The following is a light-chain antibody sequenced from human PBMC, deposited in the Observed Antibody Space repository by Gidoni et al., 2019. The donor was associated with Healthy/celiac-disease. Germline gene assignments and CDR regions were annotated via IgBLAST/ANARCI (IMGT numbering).Light chain of an antibody. CDR3: QQLNSYPSFT. J-gene: IGKJ4*01. CDR2: AAS. CDR1: QGSSSY. Sequence: DIQLTQSPSFLSASVGDRVTITCRASQGSSSYLAWYQQKPGKAPKLLIYAASTLQSGVPSRFSGSGSGTEFTLTVSSLQPEDFATYYCQQLNSYPSFTFGGGTKVEIK. V-gene: IGKV1-9*01.